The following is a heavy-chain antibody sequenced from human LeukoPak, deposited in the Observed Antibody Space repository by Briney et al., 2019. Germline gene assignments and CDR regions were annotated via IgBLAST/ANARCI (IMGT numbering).Heavy chain of an antibody. CDR2: IYWDNDK. CDR1: GFSLSTSGVG. V-gene: IGHV2-5*02. D-gene: IGHD3-10*01. J-gene: IGHJ5*02. Sequence: SGPTLVKPTQTLTLTCTFSGFSLSTSGVGVGWIRQPPGKALEWLALIYWDNDKHYSPSLKRRLTITKDTSKNQAVLTMTNMNPVDTATYYCAHTRWVREVMQQKDWFDPWGQGTLVTVSS. CDR3: AHTRWVREVMQQKDWFDP.